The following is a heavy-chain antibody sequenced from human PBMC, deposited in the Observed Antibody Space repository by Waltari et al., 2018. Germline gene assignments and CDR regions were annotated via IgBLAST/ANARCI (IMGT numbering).Heavy chain of an antibody. V-gene: IGHV3-23*01. Sequence: EVHLLQSGGKVVQPGGSLSLSCVASGFDFSTSAMSWIRQAPGKGLEWISVISDKGTSRFYGDSGRGRFTIPRDNSNNKIVREMKNLRVEDTAIYSCANDGESEYWQWGTDYWGREPRSPSPQ. CDR3: ANDGESEYWQWGTDY. J-gene: IGHJ4*02. CDR1: GFDFSTSA. D-gene: IGHD3-16*01. CDR2: ISDKGTSR.